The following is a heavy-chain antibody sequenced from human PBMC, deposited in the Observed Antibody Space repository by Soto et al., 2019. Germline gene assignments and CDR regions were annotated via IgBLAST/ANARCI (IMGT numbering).Heavy chain of an antibody. Sequence: ASVKVSCKAPGYTFTSYCMHWVRQAPGQGNEWMGIINPSGGSTSYTQKFQGRVTVTRDESASAVYMELSSLRSEATAVYYFASFYPNMVRPISGRAFNSLGQGT. CDR3: ASFYPNMVRPISGRAFNS. CDR1: GYTFTSYC. D-gene: IGHD1-20*01. CDR2: INPSGGST. J-gene: IGHJ3*02. V-gene: IGHV1-46*01.